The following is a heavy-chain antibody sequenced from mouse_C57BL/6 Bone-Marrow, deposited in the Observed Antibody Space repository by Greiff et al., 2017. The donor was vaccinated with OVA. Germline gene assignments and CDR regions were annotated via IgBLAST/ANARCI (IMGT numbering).Heavy chain of an antibody. D-gene: IGHD2-14*01. J-gene: IGHJ4*01. CDR1: GFTFTDYY. CDR3: ARYTTMGKGYYAMDY. V-gene: IGHV7-3*01. Sequence: EVKLVESGGGLVQPGGSLSLSCAASGFTFTDYYMSWVRQPPGKALEWLGFIRNKANGYTTEYSASVKGRFTISRDNSQSILYRQMNALRAEDSATYYCARYTTMGKGYYAMDYWGQGTSVTVSS. CDR2: IRNKANGYTT.